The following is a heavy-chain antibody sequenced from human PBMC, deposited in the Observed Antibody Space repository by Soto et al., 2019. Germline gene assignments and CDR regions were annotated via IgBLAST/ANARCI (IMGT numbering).Heavy chain of an antibody. CDR3: TTDRDYDYVWGSYRYTF. D-gene: IGHD3-16*02. CDR2: IKSKTDGGTT. J-gene: IGHJ4*02. CDR1: GFTFSNAW. V-gene: IGHV3-15*01. Sequence: PGGSLRLSCAASGFTFSNAWMSWVRQAPGKGLEWVGRIKSKTDGGTTDYAAPVKGRFTISRDDSKNTLYLQMNSLKTEDTAVYYCTTDRDYDYVWGSYRYTFWGQGTLVTVS.